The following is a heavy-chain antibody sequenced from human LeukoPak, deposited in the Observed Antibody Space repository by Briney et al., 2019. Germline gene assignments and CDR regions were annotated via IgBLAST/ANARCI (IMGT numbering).Heavy chain of an antibody. V-gene: IGHV4-39*01. CDR3: ARQWGGCSSTSCYADAFDI. D-gene: IGHD2-2*01. Sequence: PSETLSLTCAVYGGSFSGYYWGWIRQPPGKGLEWIGSIYYSGSTYYNPSLKSRVTISVDTSKNQFSLKLSSVTAADTAVYYCARQWGGCSSTSCYADAFDIWGQGTMVTVSS. J-gene: IGHJ3*02. CDR2: IYYSGST. CDR1: GGSFSGYY.